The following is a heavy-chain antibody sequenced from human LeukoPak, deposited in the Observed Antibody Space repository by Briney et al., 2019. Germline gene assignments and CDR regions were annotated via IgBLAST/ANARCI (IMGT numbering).Heavy chain of an antibody. CDR1: GFKFSSYS. V-gene: IGHV3-21*01. J-gene: IGHJ2*01. CDR3: ARDRAYDILTGYYDWLNWYFDL. Sequence: PGGALRVSCAASGFKFSSYSMNRVRQAPGEGLEWVSSISSSSSYIYSADSVKGRFTISRDNAKNSLYLQMISLGAEDTAVYYCARDRAYDILTGYYDWLNWYFDLWGRGTLVTVSS. CDR2: ISSSSSYI. D-gene: IGHD3-9*01.